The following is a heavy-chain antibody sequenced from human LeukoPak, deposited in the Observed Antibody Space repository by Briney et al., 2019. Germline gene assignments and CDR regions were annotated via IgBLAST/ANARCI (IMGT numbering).Heavy chain of an antibody. Sequence: GSLRLSCVASGFTFISYAMSWVRQAPGKGLEWVTSIGDSGGSTYYVDSVRGRFTISRDNSKNTLYLQMNSLRAEDTAIYSCARDIRGSGNYGWFDPWGQGTLVTVSS. D-gene: IGHD3-10*01. CDR1: GFTFISYA. J-gene: IGHJ5*02. V-gene: IGHV3-23*01. CDR3: ARDIRGSGNYGWFDP. CDR2: IGDSGGST.